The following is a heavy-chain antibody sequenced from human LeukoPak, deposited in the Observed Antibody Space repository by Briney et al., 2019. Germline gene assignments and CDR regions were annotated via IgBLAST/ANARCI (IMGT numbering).Heavy chain of an antibody. Sequence: GGSLRLSCAASGFTFSSYGMHWVRQAPGKGLEWVAVISYDGSNKYYADSVKGRFTISRDNSKNTLYPQMNSLRAEDTAVYYCASRIVVVPAAEDAFDIWGQGTMVTVSS. V-gene: IGHV3-30*03. D-gene: IGHD2-2*01. J-gene: IGHJ3*02. CDR3: ASRIVVVPAAEDAFDI. CDR1: GFTFSSYG. CDR2: ISYDGSNK.